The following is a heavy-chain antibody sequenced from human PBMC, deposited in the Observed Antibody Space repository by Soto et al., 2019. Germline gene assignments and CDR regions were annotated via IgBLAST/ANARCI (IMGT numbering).Heavy chain of an antibody. D-gene: IGHD1-1*01. CDR2: IIPIFGTA. CDR3: ARGSPGTPRYYYGMDV. J-gene: IGHJ6*02. Sequence: GASVKVSCKASGGTFSSYAISWVRQAPGQGLEWMGGIIPIFGTANYAQKFQGRVTITADESTSTAYMELSSLRSEDTAVYYCARGSPGTPRYYYGMDVWGQGTTLTVSS. V-gene: IGHV1-69*13. CDR1: GGTFSSYA.